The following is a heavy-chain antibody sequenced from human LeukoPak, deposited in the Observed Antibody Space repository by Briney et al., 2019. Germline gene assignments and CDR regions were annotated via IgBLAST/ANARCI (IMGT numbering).Heavy chain of an antibody. Sequence: GGSLRLSYAFSGFTINDYGVNWVRRAPRKGLEWLSHTSVNGAVTTYADSVKGRFTISSDTAKNSLYLQLNSLTVGDTAMYYCARDRDGDEDFDYWGRGTLVTVSS. V-gene: IGHV3-48*01. CDR2: TSVNGAVT. J-gene: IGHJ4*02. CDR1: GFTINDYG. CDR3: ARDRDGDEDFDY. D-gene: IGHD4-17*01.